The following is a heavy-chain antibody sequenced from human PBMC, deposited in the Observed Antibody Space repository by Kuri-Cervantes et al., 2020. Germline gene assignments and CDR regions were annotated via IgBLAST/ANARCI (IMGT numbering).Heavy chain of an antibody. Sequence: SGPTLVKPTQTLTLTCTFSGSSLSTSGVGVGWIRQPPGKALEWLALIYWNDDKRYSPSLKSRPTITKDTSKNQVVLTMTNMDPVDTATYYCAHIPYYDSSGYYYDGASFDYWGQGTLVTVSS. CDR2: IYWNDDK. D-gene: IGHD3-22*01. J-gene: IGHJ4*02. CDR1: GSSLSTSGVG. V-gene: IGHV2-5*01. CDR3: AHIPYYDSSGYYYDGASFDY.